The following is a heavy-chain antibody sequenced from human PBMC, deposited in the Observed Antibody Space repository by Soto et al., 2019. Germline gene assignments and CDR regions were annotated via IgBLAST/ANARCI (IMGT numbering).Heavy chain of an antibody. Sequence: SETLSLTCTVSGGSINTFYWSWVRQPAGKGLEWNGRIFSSGSTSFNPSLESRVAMSVDTSKNHFSLNLSSVTAADMAFYYCAREGSFCAYNFAHGIQLWSFDFWGQGALVTVSS. CDR1: GGSINTFY. D-gene: IGHD5-18*01. CDR2: IFSSGST. J-gene: IGHJ4*02. CDR3: AREGSFCAYNFAHGIQLWSFDF. V-gene: IGHV4-4*07.